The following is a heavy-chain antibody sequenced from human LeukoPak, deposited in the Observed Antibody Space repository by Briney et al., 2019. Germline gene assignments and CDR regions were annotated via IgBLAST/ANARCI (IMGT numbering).Heavy chain of an antibody. J-gene: IGHJ4*02. CDR1: GITLSNYG. CDR3: GKTTVGYSSGQKPAWPVDY. D-gene: IGHD5-18*01. V-gene: IGHV3-23*01. Sequence: GGSLRLSCAVSGITLSNYGMSWVRQAPGKGLEWVAGISDSAGKTNYADSGKGRFTISRDSPKNTLYMQMNSLRAEDTAVYYCGKTTVGYSSGQKPAWPVDYWGQGTLVTVSS. CDR2: ISDSAGKT.